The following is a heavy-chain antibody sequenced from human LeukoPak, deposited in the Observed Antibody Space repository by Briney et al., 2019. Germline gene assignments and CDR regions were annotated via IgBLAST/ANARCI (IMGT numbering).Heavy chain of an antibody. CDR3: ARKVPNDSSGYDYRGQFDP. CDR2: IIPIFGTA. V-gene: IGHV1-69*06. D-gene: IGHD3-22*01. J-gene: IGHJ5*02. CDR1: GDTFSSYA. Sequence: GASVKVSCKASGDTFSSYAISWVRQAPGQGLEWMGGIIPIFGTANYAQKFQGRVTITADKSTSTAYMELSSLRSEDTAGYYCARKVPNDSSGYDYRGQFDPWGQGTLVTVSS.